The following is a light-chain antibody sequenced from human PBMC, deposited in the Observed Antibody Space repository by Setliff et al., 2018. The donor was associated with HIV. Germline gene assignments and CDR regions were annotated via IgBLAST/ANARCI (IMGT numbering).Light chain of an antibody. J-gene: IGLJ1*01. CDR2: DVS. CDR1: SSDVGGYNY. Sequence: QSVLTQPRSVSGSPGQSVTIPCTGTSSDVGGYNYVSWYQQHPGKAPNLMIYDVSKRPSGVPDRFSGSKSGNTASLTISGLQTEDEADYYCCSYAGSPRVSGTGTKVTVL. CDR3: CSYAGSPRV. V-gene: IGLV2-11*01.